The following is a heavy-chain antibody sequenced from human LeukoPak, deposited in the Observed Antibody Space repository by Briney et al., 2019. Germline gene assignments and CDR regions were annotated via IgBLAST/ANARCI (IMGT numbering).Heavy chain of an antibody. J-gene: IGHJ5*02. D-gene: IGHD5-24*01. CDR1: GGSLSGYY. CDR2: INHSGST. CDR3: ARGVRWLLNWFDP. V-gene: IGHV4-34*01. Sequence: PSETLSLTCAVYGGSLSGYYWSWIHQPPGKGLEWIGEINHSGSTTYNPSLKSRVTISVDTSKNQFSLKLSSVTAADTAVYYCARGVRWLLNWFDPWGQGPLVTVSS.